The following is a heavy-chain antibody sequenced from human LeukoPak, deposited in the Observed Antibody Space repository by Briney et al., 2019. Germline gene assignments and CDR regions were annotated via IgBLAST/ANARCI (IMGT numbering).Heavy chain of an antibody. CDR1: GFTVSGNY. CDR2: IYSGGST. Sequence: GGSLRLSCAASGFTVSGNYMSWVRQAAGKGLEWVSLIYSGGSTFYADSVKGRFTISRDNAKNSLYLQMDSLRTEDTALYYCVKSGGYATAIRYFDLWGRGTLVTVSS. V-gene: IGHV3-53*05. J-gene: IGHJ2*01. D-gene: IGHD2-21*02. CDR3: VKSGGYATAIRYFDL.